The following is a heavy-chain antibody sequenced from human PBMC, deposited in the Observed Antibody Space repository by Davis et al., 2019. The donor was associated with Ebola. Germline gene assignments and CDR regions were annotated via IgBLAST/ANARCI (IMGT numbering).Heavy chain of an antibody. J-gene: IGHJ5*02. D-gene: IGHD1-26*01. CDR1: GFTFSSYG. V-gene: IGHV3-33*03. CDR3: ANWVLVGPTT. CDR2: IWYDGSYE. Sequence: GGSLRLSCAASGFTFSSYGMHWVRQAPGKGLEWVALIWYDGSYEYYADSVKGRFTISRDNAKNSLYLQMNSLRAEDTAVYYCANWVLVGPTTWGQGTLVTVSS.